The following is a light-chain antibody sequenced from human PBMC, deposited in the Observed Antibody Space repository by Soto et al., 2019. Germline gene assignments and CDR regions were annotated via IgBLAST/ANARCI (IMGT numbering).Light chain of an antibody. CDR2: EVS. CDR3: SSYTISSTLVV. CDR1: SSDVGGYNY. V-gene: IGLV2-14*01. J-gene: IGLJ2*01. Sequence: QSVLTQPASVSGSPGQSITISCTGTSSDVGGYNYVSWYQKHPGKAPKVMIYEVSHRPSGVSDRFSGSKSGNTASLTISGLQAEDEADYYCSSYTISSTLVVFGGGTKPTVL.